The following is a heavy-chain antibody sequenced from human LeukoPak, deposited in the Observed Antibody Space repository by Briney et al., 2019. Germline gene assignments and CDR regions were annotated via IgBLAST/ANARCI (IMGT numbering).Heavy chain of an antibody. J-gene: IGHJ4*02. V-gene: IGHV3-21*06. CDR3: ARDRPTGASRVFVVQ. Sequence: GGSLRLSCTASGFSFSTYAMTWVRQAPGKGLEWISSMSSGSRYIYYANSVRGRFTISRDNTKNSLYLLMNNLRAEDTAIYYCARDRPTGASRVFVVQWGQGTPVTVSS. CDR2: MSSGSRYI. CDR1: GFSFSTYA. D-gene: IGHD2-15*01.